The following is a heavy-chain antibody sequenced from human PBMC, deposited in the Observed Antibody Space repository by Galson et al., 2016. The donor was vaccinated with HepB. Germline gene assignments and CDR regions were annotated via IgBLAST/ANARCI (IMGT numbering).Heavy chain of an antibody. CDR2: LNAGKGDT. CDR1: GYTFRNYA. CDR3: ARGSSDFDH. J-gene: IGHJ5*02. D-gene: IGHD3-22*01. V-gene: IGHV1-3*01. Sequence: SVKVSCKASGYTFRNYAIHWVRQAPGQSLEWMGLLNAGKGDTKFSQRFQGRLNISRDTAATTVYMDLRSLRSEDTAVYYCARGSSDFDHWGQGTLVTVST.